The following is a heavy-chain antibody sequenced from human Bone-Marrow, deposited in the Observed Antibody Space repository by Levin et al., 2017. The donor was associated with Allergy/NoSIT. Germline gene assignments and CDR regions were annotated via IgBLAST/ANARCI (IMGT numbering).Heavy chain of an antibody. CDR2: ISSSGSTI. CDR1: GFTFSDYY. V-gene: IGHV3-11*01. Sequence: GESLKISCAASGFTFSDYYMSWIRQAPGKGLEWVSYISSSGSTIYYADSVKGRFTISRDNAKNSLYLQMNSLRAEDTAVYYCAGVTTMIVVDDAFDIWGQGTMVTVSS. D-gene: IGHD3-22*01. CDR3: AGVTTMIVVDDAFDI. J-gene: IGHJ3*02.